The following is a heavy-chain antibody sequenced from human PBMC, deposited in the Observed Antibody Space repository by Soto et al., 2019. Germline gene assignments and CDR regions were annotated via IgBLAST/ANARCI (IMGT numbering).Heavy chain of an antibody. CDR3: ARRYGYYFDY. J-gene: IGHJ4*02. V-gene: IGHV4-59*08. CDR2: IYYSGST. D-gene: IGHD4-17*01. CDR1: GGSISSYY. Sequence: SETLSLTCTVSGGSISSYYWSWIRQPPGKGLEWIGYIYYSGSTNYNPSLKSRVTISVDTSKNQLPLKLSSVTAADTAVYYCARRYGYYFDYWGQGTLVTVSS.